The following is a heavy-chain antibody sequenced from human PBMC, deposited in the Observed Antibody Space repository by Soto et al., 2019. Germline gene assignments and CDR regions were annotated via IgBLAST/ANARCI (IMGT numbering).Heavy chain of an antibody. V-gene: IGHV3-30-3*01. CDR1: GFTFSSYA. D-gene: IGHD2-15*01. J-gene: IGHJ6*02. CDR3: ARGHAPRRINRYFYYRMDV. CDR2: ISYDGSNK. Sequence: PGGALRLSSTASGFTFSSYAMHWVRQAPGKGLEWVAVISYDGSNKYYADSVKGRFTISRDNSKNTLYLQMNSLRAEDTAVYYCARGHAPRRINRYFYYRMDVWREVTNFTV.